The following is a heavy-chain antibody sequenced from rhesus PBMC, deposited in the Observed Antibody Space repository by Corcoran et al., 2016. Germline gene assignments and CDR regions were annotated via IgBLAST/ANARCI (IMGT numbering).Heavy chain of an antibody. CDR2: ISSASSYI. CDR1: GFTFSAYY. V-gene: IGHV3S16*01. D-gene: IGHD1-1-1*01. Sequence: EVQLVESGGGLVQPGGSLRLSCAASGFTFSAYYMSWVRQAPEKGLVWVSSISSASSYIYYSDSVKGRITISRDNAKNSLTLQMNSLKTEDTAVYYCTRDSWNYWGRFDVWGTGVLGTVS. J-gene: IGHJ5-1*01. CDR3: TRDSWNYWGRFDV.